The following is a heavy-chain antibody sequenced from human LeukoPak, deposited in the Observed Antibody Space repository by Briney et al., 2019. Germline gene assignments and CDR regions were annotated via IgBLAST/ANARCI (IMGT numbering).Heavy chain of an antibody. V-gene: IGHV3-7*05. CDR1: GFTFRNYW. Sequence: GGSLRLSCAASGFTFRNYWMSWVRQAPGKGLEWVANIKQDGSEKYYVDSVKGRFTISRDNAENSLYLQMNSLRTEDTALYYCAKDRTFSGSYGYFDSWGQGTLVTVSS. CDR2: IKQDGSEK. D-gene: IGHD2/OR15-2a*01. J-gene: IGHJ4*02. CDR3: AKDRTFSGSYGYFDS.